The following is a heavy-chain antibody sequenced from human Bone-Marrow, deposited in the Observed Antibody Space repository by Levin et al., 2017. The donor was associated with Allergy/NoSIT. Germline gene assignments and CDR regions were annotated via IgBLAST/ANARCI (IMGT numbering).Heavy chain of an antibody. CDR1: GGSISSYY. D-gene: IGHD1-20*01. CDR3: AREITGTDPTWFDP. J-gene: IGHJ5*02. Sequence: SQTLSLTCTVSGGSISSYYWSWIRQPPGKGLEWIGYIYYSGSTNYNPSLKSRVTISVDTSKNQFSLKLSSVTAADTAVYYCAREITGTDPTWFDPWGQGTLVTVSS. CDR2: IYYSGST. V-gene: IGHV4-59*01.